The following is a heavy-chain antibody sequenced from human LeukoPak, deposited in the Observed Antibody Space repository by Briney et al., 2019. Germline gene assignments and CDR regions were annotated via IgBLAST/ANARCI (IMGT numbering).Heavy chain of an antibody. Sequence: PGGSLRLSCAVSGFTFSSFAMSWVRQAPGKGLEWVSVISDSGGRTYYADSVKGRFTISRDNSKNTLYLQMNSLRAEDTAIYYCAKAAAAAGILDYWGQGSLVTVSS. CDR2: ISDSGGRT. D-gene: IGHD6-13*01. J-gene: IGHJ4*02. V-gene: IGHV3-23*01. CDR3: AKAAAAAGILDY. CDR1: GFTFSSFA.